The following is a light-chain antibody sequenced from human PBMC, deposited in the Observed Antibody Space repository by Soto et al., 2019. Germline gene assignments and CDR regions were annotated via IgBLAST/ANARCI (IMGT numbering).Light chain of an antibody. CDR3: QQYSTWPPLYT. J-gene: IGKJ2*01. Sequence: EIVMTQSPATLSVSLGERVTLSCRASQSVSSYLAWYQQKPGQAPSLLISDASTRATDIPDRFSGSGSGTDFTLTISSLQSTDLAVYYCQQYSTWPPLYTFGQGTKLEIK. CDR2: DAS. V-gene: IGKV3-15*01. CDR1: QSVSSY.